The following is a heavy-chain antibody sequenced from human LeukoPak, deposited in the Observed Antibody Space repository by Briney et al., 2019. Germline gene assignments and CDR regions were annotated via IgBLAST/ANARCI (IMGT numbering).Heavy chain of an antibody. CDR1: GGSISSYY. CDR2: IYYSGST. D-gene: IGHD2-8*01. V-gene: IGHV4-59*01. CDR3: ARASNGSDLDY. Sequence: PSETLSLTCTVSGGSISSYYRSWIRQPPGKGLEWIGYIYYSGSTNYNPSLKSRVTISVDTSKNQFSLKLSSVTAADTAVYYCARASNGSDLDYWGQGTLVTVSS. J-gene: IGHJ4*02.